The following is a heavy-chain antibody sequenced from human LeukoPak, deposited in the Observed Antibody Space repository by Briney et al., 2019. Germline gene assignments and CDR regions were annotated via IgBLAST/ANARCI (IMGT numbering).Heavy chain of an antibody. CDR3: ARETKLMGYSSGLGFNY. Sequence: SETLSLTCTVSGGSISSYYGSWIRQPPGKGLEWIGYIYDSGNTNYNPSLKTRVTISVDTSKNQLSLNLSSVTAADTAVYYCARETKLMGYSSGLGFNYWGQGTLVTVSS. CDR1: GGSISSYY. V-gene: IGHV4-59*01. J-gene: IGHJ4*02. CDR2: IYDSGNT. D-gene: IGHD6-19*01.